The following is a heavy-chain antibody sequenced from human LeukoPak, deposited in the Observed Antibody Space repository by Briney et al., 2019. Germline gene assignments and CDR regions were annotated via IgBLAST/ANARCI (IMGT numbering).Heavy chain of an antibody. D-gene: IGHD5-12*01. J-gene: IGHJ4*02. V-gene: IGHV1-2*02. CDR1: GYTFTSYG. Sequence: ASVKVSCKASGYTFTSYGISWVRQAPGQGLEWMGWINPNSGGTNYAQKFQGRVTMTRDTSISTAYMELSRLRSDDTAVYYCARASGYDASTFDYWGQGTLVTVSS. CDR3: ARASGYDASTFDY. CDR2: INPNSGGT.